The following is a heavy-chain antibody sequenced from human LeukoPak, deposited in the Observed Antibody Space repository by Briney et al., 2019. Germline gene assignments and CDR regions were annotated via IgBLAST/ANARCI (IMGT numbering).Heavy chain of an antibody. J-gene: IGHJ4*02. V-gene: IGHV3-53*01. CDR3: AVSYSSSWYRSFDY. CDR1: GFSVNSNY. D-gene: IGHD6-13*01. Sequence: PGGSLRLSCAASGFSVNSNYMTWVRQAPGKGLEWVSVVYTGGSTYYADSVKGRFTISRDNSKNTLYLQMNSLRAEDTAVHYCAVSYSSSWYRSFDYWGQGTLVTVSS. CDR2: VYTGGST.